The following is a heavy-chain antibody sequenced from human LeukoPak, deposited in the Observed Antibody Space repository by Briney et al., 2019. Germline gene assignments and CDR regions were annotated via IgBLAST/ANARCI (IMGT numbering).Heavy chain of an antibody. J-gene: IGHJ4*02. CDR2: IRYGGSIK. V-gene: IGHV3-30*02. Sequence: PGGSLRLSCAASGFTFSSYGMHWVRQAPGKGLEWVAFIRYGGSIKYYADSAKGRFTISRDNSKNTLYLQMNSLRAEDTAVYYCATIRGYSGYDHNSPFDYWGQGTLVTVSS. CDR3: ATIRGYSGYDHNSPFDY. CDR1: GFTFSSYG. D-gene: IGHD5-12*01.